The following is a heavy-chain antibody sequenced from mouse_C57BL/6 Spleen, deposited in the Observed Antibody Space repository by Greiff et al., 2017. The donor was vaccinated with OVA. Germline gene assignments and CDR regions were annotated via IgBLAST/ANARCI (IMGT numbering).Heavy chain of an antibody. Sequence: EVQVVESGGGLVQPGGSLKLSCAASGFTFSDYYMYWVRQTPEKRLEWVAYISNGGGSTYYPDTVKGRFTISRDNAKNTLYLQMSRLKSEDTAMYYCARRGTTVLEAMDYWGQGTSVTVSS. V-gene: IGHV5-12*01. D-gene: IGHD1-1*01. CDR1: GFTFSDYY. CDR3: ARRGTTVLEAMDY. CDR2: ISNGGGST. J-gene: IGHJ4*01.